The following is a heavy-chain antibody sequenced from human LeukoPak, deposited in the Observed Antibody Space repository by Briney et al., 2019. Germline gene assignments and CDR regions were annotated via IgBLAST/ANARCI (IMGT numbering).Heavy chain of an antibody. Sequence: ASVKVSCKASGYTFTRYYMHWVGQAPGQGREWMGVINPSGGRTSYVQKFQGRVTITRDTSTSTVYMQVSKLRSENTAVYYCARVNYYYDCSGYYYLHHWGQGTLVTVSS. D-gene: IGHD3-22*01. CDR1: GYTFTRYY. V-gene: IGHV1-46*03. J-gene: IGHJ4*02. CDR2: INPSGGRT. CDR3: ARVNYYYDCSGYYYLHH.